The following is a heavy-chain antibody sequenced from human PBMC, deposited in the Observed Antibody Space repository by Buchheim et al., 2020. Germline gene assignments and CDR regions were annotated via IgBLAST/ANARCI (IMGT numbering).Heavy chain of an antibody. Sequence: QITLKESGPTLVKPTQTLTLTCTFSGFSLSTSEVYVGWIRQPPGQALEWLALIFWDDDKHYSPSLKSRLTLTKDTSKNQEVLTMTNMDPVDTATYYCAHSVYHYVSSGIFDYWGQGTL. J-gene: IGHJ4*02. CDR2: IFWDDDK. CDR3: AHSVYHYVSSGIFDY. CDR1: GFSLSTSEVY. V-gene: IGHV2-5*02. D-gene: IGHD3-22*01.